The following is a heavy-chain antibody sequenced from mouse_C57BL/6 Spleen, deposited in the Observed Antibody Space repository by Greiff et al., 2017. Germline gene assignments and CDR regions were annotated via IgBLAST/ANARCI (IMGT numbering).Heavy chain of an antibody. Sequence: VKLQQPGAELVKPGASVKLSCKASGYTFTSYWMHWVKQRPGQGLEWIGMIHPNSGSTNYNEKFKSKATLTVDKSSSTAYMQLSSLTSEDSAVYYCARDYYGSSRDGLAYWGQGTLVTVSA. V-gene: IGHV1-64*01. CDR2: IHPNSGST. D-gene: IGHD1-1*01. CDR3: ARDYYGSSRDGLAY. CDR1: GYTFTSYW. J-gene: IGHJ3*01.